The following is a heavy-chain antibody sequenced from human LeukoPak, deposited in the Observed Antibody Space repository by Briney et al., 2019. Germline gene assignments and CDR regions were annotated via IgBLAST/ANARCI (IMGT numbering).Heavy chain of an antibody. V-gene: IGHV4-61*02. CDR1: GGSISSGSYY. CDR3: ARGSGSPADFDY. J-gene: IGHJ4*02. CDR2: IYTSGST. Sequence: NPSETLSLTCTVSGGSISSGSYYWSWIWQPAGKGLEWIGRIYTSGSTNYNPSLKSRVTISVDTSKNQFSLKLSSVTAADTAVYYCARGSGSPADFDYWGQGTLVTVSS. D-gene: IGHD1-26*01.